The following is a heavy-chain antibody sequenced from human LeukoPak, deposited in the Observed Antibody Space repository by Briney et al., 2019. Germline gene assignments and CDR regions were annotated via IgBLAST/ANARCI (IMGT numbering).Heavy chain of an antibody. J-gene: IGHJ5*02. D-gene: IGHD6-19*01. V-gene: IGHV4-38-2*02. CDR3: ARGSRRYSSGWYNWFDP. CDR1: GYSISSGYY. Sequence: PSETLSLTCTVSGYSISSGYYWGWIRQPPGKGLEWIGSIYHSGSTYYNPSLKSRVTISVDTSKNQFSLKLSSVTAADTAVYYCARGSRRYSSGWYNWFDPWGQGTLVTVSS. CDR2: IYHSGST.